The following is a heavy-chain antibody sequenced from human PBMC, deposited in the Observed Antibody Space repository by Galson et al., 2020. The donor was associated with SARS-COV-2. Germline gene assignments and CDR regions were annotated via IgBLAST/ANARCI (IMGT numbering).Heavy chain of an antibody. V-gene: IGHV1-2*06. CDR2: TNPNSLGT. J-gene: IGHJ5*02. CDR3: AREHMDILTGVLFDP. Sequence: YTYNLHYMHWVRQTPVLAHKWMIRTNPNSLGTNYAQKLQSRVTMTRDTSISTAYMELSRLRSDDTAVYYCAREHMDILTGVLFDPWGQGTLVTVAS. CDR1: YTYNLHY. D-gene: IGHD3-9*01.